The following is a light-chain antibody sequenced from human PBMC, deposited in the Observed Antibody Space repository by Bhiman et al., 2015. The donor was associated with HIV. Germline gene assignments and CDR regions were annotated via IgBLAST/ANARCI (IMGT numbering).Light chain of an antibody. CDR3: AAWDDSLNAPYV. V-gene: IGLV2-8*01. Sequence: QSALSQPPSASGSPGQSVTISCTGTSSDVGGYDYVSWYQQYPGKAPKLLIYEVTYRPSGVPARFSGSKSGNTASLTVSGLQAEDEADYYCAAWDDSLNAPYVFGTGTKVTVL. CDR2: EVT. J-gene: IGLJ1*01. CDR1: SSDVGGYDY.